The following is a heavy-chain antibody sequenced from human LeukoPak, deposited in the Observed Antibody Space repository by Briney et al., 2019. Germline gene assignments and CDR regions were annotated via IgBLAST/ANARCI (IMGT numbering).Heavy chain of an antibody. D-gene: IGHD2-15*01. CDR1: GVPFNNAW. CDR2: TKGKSAGGTT. V-gene: IGHV3-15*05. J-gene: IGHJ3*02. CDR3: TWLYSDAFNI. Sequence: GGSLRLSCAVSGVPFNNAWMSWVRQAPGKGLEWVGRTKGKSAGGTTDYAAPVKGRFTILKDDSENTLYLQMNSLTTEDTAVYYCTWLYSDAFNIWGQGTMVTVSS.